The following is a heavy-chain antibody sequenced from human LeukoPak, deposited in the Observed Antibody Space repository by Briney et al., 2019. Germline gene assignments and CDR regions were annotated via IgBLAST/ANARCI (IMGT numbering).Heavy chain of an antibody. Sequence: PGGSLRLSCAASGFTVSSNYMSWVRQAPGKGLEWVSVIYSGGSTYYADSVKGRFTISRHNSKNTLYLQMNSLRAEDTAVYYCARAGYYGSGNYFDYWGQGTLVTVSS. CDR1: GFTVSSNY. CDR3: ARAGYYGSGNYFDY. J-gene: IGHJ4*02. D-gene: IGHD3-10*01. CDR2: IYSGGST. V-gene: IGHV3-53*04.